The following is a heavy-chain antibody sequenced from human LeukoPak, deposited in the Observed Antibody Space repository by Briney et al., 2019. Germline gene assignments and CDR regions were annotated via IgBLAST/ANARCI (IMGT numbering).Heavy chain of an antibody. J-gene: IGHJ4*02. Sequence: GGSLRLSCAASGFTFSSYWMSWVRQAPGKGLEWVANIKQDGSEKYYVDSVKGRFTISRDNAKNSLYVQMNSLRAEDTAVYYCAPDYAFWSGLRGLDYWGQGTLVTVSS. D-gene: IGHD3-3*01. CDR1: GFTFSSYW. CDR2: IKQDGSEK. V-gene: IGHV3-7*01. CDR3: APDYAFWSGLRGLDY.